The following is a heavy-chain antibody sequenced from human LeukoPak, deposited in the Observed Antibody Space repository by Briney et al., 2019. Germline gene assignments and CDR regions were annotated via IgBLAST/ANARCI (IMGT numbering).Heavy chain of an antibody. Sequence: GGSLRLSCAASGFTFSSSWMSWVRQTPGKGLEWVANINQDGSIKNFLNSVKGRFTISRDNTKNSVYLQMSSLRGDDTAVYYCARDFVWSQFDYWGQGTLVTVSS. V-gene: IGHV3-7*01. CDR3: ARDFVWSQFDY. CDR1: GFTFSSSW. J-gene: IGHJ4*02. CDR2: INQDGSIK. D-gene: IGHD3-3*01.